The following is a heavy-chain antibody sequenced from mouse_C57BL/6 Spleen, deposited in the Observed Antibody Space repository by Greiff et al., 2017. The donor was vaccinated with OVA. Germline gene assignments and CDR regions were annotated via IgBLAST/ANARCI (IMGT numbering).Heavy chain of an antibody. V-gene: IGHV1-82*01. CDR3: ARPSPSGYFDV. CDR2: IYPGDGDT. J-gene: IGHJ1*03. D-gene: IGHD6-1*01. CDR1: GYAFSSSW. Sequence: VQLQQSGPELVKPGASVKISCKASGYAFSSSWMNWVKQRPGKGLEWIGRIYPGDGDTNYNGKFKGKATLTADKSSSTAYMQLSSLTSEDSAVYFCARPSPSGYFDVWGTGTTVTVSS.